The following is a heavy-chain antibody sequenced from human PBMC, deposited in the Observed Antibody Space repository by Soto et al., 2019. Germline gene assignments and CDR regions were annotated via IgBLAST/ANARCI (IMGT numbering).Heavy chain of an antibody. CDR1: GFTFSSYG. D-gene: IGHD3-16*01. CDR3: AKDELGGAFDI. Sequence: QVQLVESGGDVVQPGRSLRLSCAASGFTFSSYGMHWVRQAPGKGLEWVAVISYDGSNKYYADSVKGRFTISRDNSKNTLYLQMNSLRAEDTAVYYCAKDELGGAFDIWGQGTMVTVSS. J-gene: IGHJ3*02. V-gene: IGHV3-30*18. CDR2: ISYDGSNK.